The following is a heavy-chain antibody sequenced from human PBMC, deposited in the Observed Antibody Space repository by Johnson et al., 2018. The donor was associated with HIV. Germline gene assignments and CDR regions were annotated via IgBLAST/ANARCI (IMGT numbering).Heavy chain of an antibody. J-gene: IGHJ3*02. Sequence: MLFVESGGGLVQPGGSLRLSCAASGFTFSSYWMHWVRQAPGKGLVWVSRINSDGSSTTYADSVKGRFTISRDNAKNTLYLQMNSLRVEDMAVYYCARENMNWEGFDMWGQGTMVTVSS. CDR3: ARENMNWEGFDM. V-gene: IGHV3-74*01. CDR1: GFTFSSYW. D-gene: IGHD7-27*01. CDR2: INSDGSST.